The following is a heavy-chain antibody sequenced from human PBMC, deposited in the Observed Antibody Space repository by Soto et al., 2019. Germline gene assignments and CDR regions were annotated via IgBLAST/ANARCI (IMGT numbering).Heavy chain of an antibody. CDR3: AREEGRKTLSFHFYYGMDV. J-gene: IGHJ6*02. CDR2: ISTGSTTI. CDR1: GFTFSNYN. Sequence: GGSLRLSCAASGFTFSNYNMNWVRQAPGKGLEWISYISTGSTTIYYADSVKGRFTISRDNAKNSLYLQMNSLRDDDTAVYYCAREEGRKTLSFHFYYGMDVWGQGTTVTVSS. V-gene: IGHV3-48*02. D-gene: IGHD2-15*01.